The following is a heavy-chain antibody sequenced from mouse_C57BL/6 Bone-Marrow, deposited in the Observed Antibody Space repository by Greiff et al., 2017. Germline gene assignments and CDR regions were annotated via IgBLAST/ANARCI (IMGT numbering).Heavy chain of an antibody. D-gene: IGHD1-1*01. Sequence: EVKVVESGGGLVQPKGSLKLSCAASGFSFNTYAMNWVRQAPGKGLEWVARIRSKSNNYATYYADSVKDRFTISRDDSESMLYLQMNNLKTEDTAMYYCVSSYYYGSTSYAMDYWGQGTSVTVSS. J-gene: IGHJ4*01. CDR3: VSSYYYGSTSYAMDY. CDR1: GFSFNTYA. V-gene: IGHV10-1*01. CDR2: IRSKSNNYAT.